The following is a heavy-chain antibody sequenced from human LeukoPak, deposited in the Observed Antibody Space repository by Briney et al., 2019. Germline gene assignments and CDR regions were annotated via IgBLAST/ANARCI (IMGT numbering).Heavy chain of an antibody. CDR1: GYTFTSYY. CDR3: ASLPNYSGYESYGMDV. Sequence: GSVNVSCKASGYTFTSYYINWVRQATGQGLEWMGWMNPNGGNTGYVQKFQGRVTMTRNTSISTAYMELSSLRSEDTAVYYCASLPNYSGYESYGMDVWGQGTTVTVSS. V-gene: IGHV1-8*01. CDR2: MNPNGGNT. D-gene: IGHD5-12*01. J-gene: IGHJ6*02.